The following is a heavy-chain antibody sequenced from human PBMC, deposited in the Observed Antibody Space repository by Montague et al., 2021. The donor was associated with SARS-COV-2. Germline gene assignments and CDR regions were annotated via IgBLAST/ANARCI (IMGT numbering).Heavy chain of an antibody. CDR1: GGSISSGCYY. V-gene: IGHV4-31*03. CDR3: ARVDNLVQGVLRAEDAFEI. Sequence: TLSLTCTVSGGSISSGCYYWSWIRQHPGKGLEWIGYIYYSGSTYYNPSLKSRVTISVDTSKNQFSLKLSSVTAADTAVYYCARVDNLVQGVLRAEDAFEIWGQGTKVTVSS. CDR2: IYYSGST. D-gene: IGHD3-10*01. J-gene: IGHJ3*02.